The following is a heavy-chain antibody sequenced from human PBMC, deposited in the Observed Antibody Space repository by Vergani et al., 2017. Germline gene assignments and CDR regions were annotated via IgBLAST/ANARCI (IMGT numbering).Heavy chain of an antibody. CDR1: GFTFSACP. D-gene: IGHD3-10*01. J-gene: IGHJ4*02. CDR3: AKEMAAVLVRYFDS. Sequence: EVQLLQSGGGVIQPGGSVRLSCAASGFTFSACPMTWVRQRPGKGLEWVAGISWNSGRISYAASVKGRFTISRDNARNSLFLQMDSLKSDDTAIYFCAKEMAAVLVRYFDSWGQGALVSVSS. CDR2: ISWNSGRI. V-gene: IGHV3-9*01.